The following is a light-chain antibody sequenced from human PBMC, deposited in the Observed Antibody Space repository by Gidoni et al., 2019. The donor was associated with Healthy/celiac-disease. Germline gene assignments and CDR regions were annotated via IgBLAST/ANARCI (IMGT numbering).Light chain of an antibody. J-gene: IGLJ1*01. CDR1: SSNIGSNT. V-gene: IGLV1-44*01. Sequence: QSVLTQPPSASGTPGQRVTISFSGSSSNIGSNTVKWYQQLPGTAPKLLIYSNKQRPSGVPDRFSGSKSGTSASLAISGLQSEDEADYYCAAWDDSLNGYYVFGTGTKVTVL. CDR2: SNK. CDR3: AAWDDSLNGYYV.